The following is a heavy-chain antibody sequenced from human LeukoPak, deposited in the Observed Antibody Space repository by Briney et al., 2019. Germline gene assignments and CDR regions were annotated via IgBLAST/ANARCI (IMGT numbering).Heavy chain of an antibody. V-gene: IGHV4-61*02. CDR2: IYSSGST. J-gene: IGHJ4*02. D-gene: IGHD4-17*01. CDR1: GGSISSGSYY. Sequence: TLSLTCTVSGGSISSGSYYWNWIRLPAGKGLEWIGRIYSSGSTNYNPSLKSRVTISVDTSKNQFSLKLSSVTAADTAVYYCARALPLDYGDYAFAVYFDYWGQGTLVTVSS. CDR3: ARALPLDYGDYAFAVYFDY.